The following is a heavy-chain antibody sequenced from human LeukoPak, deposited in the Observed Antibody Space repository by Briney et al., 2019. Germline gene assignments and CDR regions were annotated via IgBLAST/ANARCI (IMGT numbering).Heavy chain of an antibody. CDR2: ISGSGEST. CDR3: AKTSLSLPSVAGMPSYFDF. CDR1: GITFSNYA. V-gene: IGHV3-23*01. D-gene: IGHD6-19*01. Sequence: PGGSLRLSCAAPGITFSNYAMSWVRQAPGKGLEWVSAISGSGESTYYADSVKGRFTISRDNSKNTLYVQLNSLRAEDTAVYYCAKTSLSLPSVAGMPSYFDFWGQGTLVTVSS. J-gene: IGHJ4*02.